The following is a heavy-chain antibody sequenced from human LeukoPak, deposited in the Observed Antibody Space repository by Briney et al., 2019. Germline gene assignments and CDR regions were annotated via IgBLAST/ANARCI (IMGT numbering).Heavy chain of an antibody. V-gene: IGHV3-30*03. CDR3: AGDGWHGLFTY. J-gene: IGHJ4*02. D-gene: IGHD5-24*01. CDR1: GFTFSSYG. CDR2: ISYDGSNK. Sequence: GGSLRLSCAASGFTFSSYGMHWVRQAPGKGLEWVAVISYDGSNKYYADSVKGRFTISRDNSKNTVSPQMNSLRAEDTAVYYCAGDGWHGLFTYWGQGTLVTVSS.